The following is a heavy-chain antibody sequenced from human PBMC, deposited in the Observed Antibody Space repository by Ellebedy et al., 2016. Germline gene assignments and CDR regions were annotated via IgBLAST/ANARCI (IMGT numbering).Heavy chain of an antibody. D-gene: IGHD1-26*01. CDR1: GYIFNTYG. V-gene: IGHV1-18*01. CDR2: ISAYNGHT. J-gene: IGHJ4*02. Sequence: ASVKVSCKASGYIFNTYGISWVRQAPGQGLEWMGWISAYNGHTNYAQKLQGRVTMTTDTSTSTAYMELRSLRSDDTAVYYCARELRGSYSDYWGQGTLVTVSS. CDR3: ARELRGSYSDY.